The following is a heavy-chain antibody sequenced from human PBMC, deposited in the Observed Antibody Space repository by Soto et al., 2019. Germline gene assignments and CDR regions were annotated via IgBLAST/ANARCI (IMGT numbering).Heavy chain of an antibody. D-gene: IGHD2-2*01. CDR1: CYTFSNYR. CDR2: ISLYSDGT. J-gene: IGHJ5*02. Sequence: ASVPFACETSCYTFSNYRMTCVLHDPGQPLEWLGWISLYSDGTNYAQKFQGRVSMTTDTSTTTAYMELRSLRSDDTAVYYCARIVPGAEAWFGPWGQGTLVTVSS. CDR3: ARIVPGAEAWFGP. V-gene: IGHV1-18*01.